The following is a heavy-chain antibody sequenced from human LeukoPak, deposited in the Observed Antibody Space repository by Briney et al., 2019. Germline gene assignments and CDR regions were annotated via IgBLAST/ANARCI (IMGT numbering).Heavy chain of an antibody. V-gene: IGHV1-2*02. Sequence: ASVRVSCKASGYTITDYFMHWVRQAPGQGPGGMGWINPKSGDTTYAQKFQGRVTLTSDTSTSTGYMDLRRLTSDDTAVYYCARDREGLDSWGQGTLVTVSS. J-gene: IGHJ5*01. CDR3: ARDREGLDS. CDR1: GYTITDYF. CDR2: INPKSGDT.